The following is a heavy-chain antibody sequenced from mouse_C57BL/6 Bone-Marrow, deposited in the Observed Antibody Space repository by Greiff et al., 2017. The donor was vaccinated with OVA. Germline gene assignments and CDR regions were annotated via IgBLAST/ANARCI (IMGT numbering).Heavy chain of an antibody. CDR2: IDPETGGT. D-gene: IGHD1-1*02. V-gene: IGHV1-15*01. J-gene: IGHJ4*01. CDR3: TGWWGDYYAMDY. CDR1: GYTFTDYE. Sequence: QVQLKESGAELVRPGASVTLSCKASGYTFTDYEMHWVKQTPVHGLEWIGAIDPETGGTAYNQKFKGKAILTADKSSSTAYMELRSLTSEDSAVYYCTGWWGDYYAMDYWGQGTSVTVSS.